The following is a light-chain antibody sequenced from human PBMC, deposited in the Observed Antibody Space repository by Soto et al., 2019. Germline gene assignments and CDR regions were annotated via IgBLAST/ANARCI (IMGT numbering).Light chain of an antibody. CDR2: GAY. J-gene: IGKJ5*01. V-gene: IGKV3-15*01. CDR1: QSVDSN. CDR3: QQYNKWPPIT. Sequence: EIVMTQSPATLSVSPGERATLSCRASQSVDSNLAWYQQKPGQAPRLLIYGAYTRATGIPSRFRGSGSGTEFTLNINSLQSEDFAVYYCQQYNKWPPITFGQGTRLEIK.